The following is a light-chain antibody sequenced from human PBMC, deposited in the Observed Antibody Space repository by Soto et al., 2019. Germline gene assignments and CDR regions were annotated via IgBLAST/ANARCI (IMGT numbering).Light chain of an antibody. CDR3: KTWDSNTRV. J-gene: IGLJ3*02. Sequence: QLVLTQSSSASASLGSSVKLTCTLSSGHSSYIIAWHQQQPGKAPRYLMKLEGSGSYNKGSGVPDRFSGSSSWADRYLTISNLQSADEADYYCKTWDSNTRVFGGGTNVTVL. CDR1: SGHSSYI. V-gene: IGLV4-60*03. CDR2: LEGSGSY.